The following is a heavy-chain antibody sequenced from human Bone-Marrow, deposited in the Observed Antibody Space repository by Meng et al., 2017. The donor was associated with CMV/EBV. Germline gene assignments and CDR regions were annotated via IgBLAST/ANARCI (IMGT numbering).Heavy chain of an antibody. J-gene: IGHJ6*02. Sequence: GESLKISCAASGFTFSSYGMHWVCQAPGKGLEWVAFIRYDGSNKYYADSVKGRFTISRDNSKNTLYLQMNSLRAEDTAVYYCARSDIVVVPAAIPPYYGMDVWGQGTTVTVSS. CDR3: ARSDIVVVPAAIPPYYGMDV. D-gene: IGHD2-2*01. CDR2: IRYDGSNK. CDR1: GFTFSSYG. V-gene: IGHV3-30*02.